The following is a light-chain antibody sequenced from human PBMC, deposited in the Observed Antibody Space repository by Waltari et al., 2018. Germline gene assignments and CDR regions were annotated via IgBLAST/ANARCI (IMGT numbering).Light chain of an antibody. CDR2: AAS. V-gene: IGKV1-6*01. J-gene: IGKJ4*01. CDR3: LQDYTFPLT. Sequence: AIQMTQSPSSLSASVGDRVTITCRASENTKNDLGSYPQKPGKAPNLLIFAASSLQSGVPSRFSASGFGTDFTLTISSLQPEDFATYYCLQDYTFPLTFGGGTKVDI. CDR1: ENTKND.